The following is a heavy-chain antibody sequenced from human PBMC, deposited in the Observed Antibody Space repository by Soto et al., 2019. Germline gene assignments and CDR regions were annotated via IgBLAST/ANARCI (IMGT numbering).Heavy chain of an antibody. CDR1: GDSIRSSSYA. CDR3: ARRKVPAAIGAVFDY. D-gene: IGHD2-2*01. CDR2: IYYSGST. Sequence: PSETLSLTCSVSGDSIRSSSYAWGWIRQPPGKGLEWIGSIYYSGSTYYNPSLKSRVTISVDTSKNQFSLKLSSVTAADTAVYYCARRKVPAAIGAVFDYWGQGTLVTVSS. J-gene: IGHJ4*02. V-gene: IGHV4-39*01.